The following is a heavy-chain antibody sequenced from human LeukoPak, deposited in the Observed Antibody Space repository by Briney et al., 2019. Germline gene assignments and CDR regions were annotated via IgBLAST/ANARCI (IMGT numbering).Heavy chain of an antibody. CDR2: INHSGST. Sequence: SETLSLTCAVYGGSFSSYYWSWIRQPPGKGLEWIGEINHSGSTNYNPSLKSRVTISVDTSKKQLSLQLSSVTDADTAVYYCARCIAVAGNEDYFDYWGQGTLVTVSS. V-gene: IGHV4-34*01. CDR3: ARCIAVAGNEDYFDY. J-gene: IGHJ4*02. CDR1: GGSFSSYY. D-gene: IGHD6-19*01.